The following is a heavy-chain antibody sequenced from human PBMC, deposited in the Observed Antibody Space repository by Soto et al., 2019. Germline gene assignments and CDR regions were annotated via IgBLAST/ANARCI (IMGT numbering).Heavy chain of an antibody. CDR2: VSGSGAST. CDR3: ATRGRGY. J-gene: IGHJ4*02. D-gene: IGHD1-26*01. CDR1: GLTFTSYA. V-gene: IGHV3-23*01. Sequence: EVQVLESGGGLVQPGGSLRLSCAASGLTFTSYAMTWVRQAPGKGLEWVSAVSGSGASTYYADSVKGRFTISKDNSKNMLYMQMNCLRAAGPAVYYCATRGRGYWGQGTLVTVSS.